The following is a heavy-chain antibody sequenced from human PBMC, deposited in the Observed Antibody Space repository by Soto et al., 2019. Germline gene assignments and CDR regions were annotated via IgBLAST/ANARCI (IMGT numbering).Heavy chain of an antibody. CDR2: ISAYNGNT. CDR1: GYTFTSYG. CDR3: ARYCTSTSCFGSAYYQHSGNEG. Sequence: WASVKVSCKASGYTFTSYGISWVRQAPGQGLEWMGWISAYNGNTNYAQKLQGRVTMTTDTSTSTAYMELRSLRSDDTAVYYCARYCTSTSCFGSAYYQHSGNEGWG. D-gene: IGHD2-2*01. J-gene: IGHJ6*02. V-gene: IGHV1-18*01.